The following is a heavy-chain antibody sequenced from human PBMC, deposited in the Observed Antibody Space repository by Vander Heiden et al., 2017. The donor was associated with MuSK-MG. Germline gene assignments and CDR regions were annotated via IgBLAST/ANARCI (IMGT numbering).Heavy chain of an antibody. CDR2: IYYSGST. CDR3: ARAGRTSRAGYYYMDV. D-gene: IGHD2-2*01. V-gene: IGHV4-31*03. Sequence: QVQLQESGPGLVKPSQTLSLTCTVSGGSISSGTYYWSWIRQHPGKGLEWIGYIYYSGSTSYNPSLKSRVTISVDTSKNQFSLKLSSVTAADTAVYYCARAGRTSRAGYYYMDVWGKGTTVTVSS. J-gene: IGHJ6*03. CDR1: GGSISSGTYY.